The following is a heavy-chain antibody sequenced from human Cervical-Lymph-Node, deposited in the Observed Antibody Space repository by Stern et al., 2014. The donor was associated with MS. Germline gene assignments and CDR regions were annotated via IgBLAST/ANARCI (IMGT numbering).Heavy chain of an antibody. V-gene: IGHV1-46*01. CDR3: ARKPANNSFDY. CDR1: GYTFISYN. Sequence: VQLEESGAEVKKPGASVKVSCKTSGYTFISYNIHWVRQAPGQGLEWMGAISPKIGNTDYAQNFQGRVSVTRDTSTTTVNMELSSLTSEDPAIYYCARKPANNSFDYWGQGTLVAVSS. J-gene: IGHJ4*02. CDR2: ISPKIGNT.